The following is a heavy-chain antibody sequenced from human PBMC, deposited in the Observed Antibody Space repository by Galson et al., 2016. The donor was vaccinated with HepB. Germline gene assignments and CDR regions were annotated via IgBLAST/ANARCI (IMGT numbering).Heavy chain of an antibody. CDR2: NYYSGST. V-gene: IGHV4-39*01. J-gene: IGHJ6*02. Sequence: SETLSLTCTVSGGSISSDTNYWGWIRQPPGKGLEWMGNNYYSGSTNYNPSLEGRVTISVDMSKNRFSLKLSSVTAADTAVYYCARHRSGAYRDLYYGMDVWGQGTTVTVSS. D-gene: IGHD2-15*01. CDR3: ARHRSGAYRDLYYGMDV. CDR1: GGSISSDTNY.